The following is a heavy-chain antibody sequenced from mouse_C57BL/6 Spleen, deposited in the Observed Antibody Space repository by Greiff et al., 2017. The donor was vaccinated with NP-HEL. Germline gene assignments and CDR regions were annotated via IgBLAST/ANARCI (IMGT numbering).Heavy chain of an antibody. CDR1: GFNIKDDY. CDR3: TVDSSGYPAWFAY. CDR2: IDPENGDT. V-gene: IGHV14-4*01. J-gene: IGHJ3*01. D-gene: IGHD3-2*02. Sequence: EVQLQQSGAELVRPGASVKLSCTASGFNIKDDYMHWVKQRPEQGLEWIGWIDPENGDTEYASKFQGKATITADTSSNTAYLQLSSLTSEDTAVYYCTVDSSGYPAWFAYWGQGTLVTVSA.